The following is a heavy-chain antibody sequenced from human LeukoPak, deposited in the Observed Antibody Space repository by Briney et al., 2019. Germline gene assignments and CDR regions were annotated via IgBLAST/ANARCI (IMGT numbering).Heavy chain of an antibody. Sequence: PGGSLRLSCAASGFTFSGSAMHWVRQASGKGLEWVARIRSKANSYATAYAASVKGRFTISRDDSKNTAYLQMNSLKTEDTAVYYCTIYYYDSRGYFLNAFDIWGQGTMVTVSS. J-gene: IGHJ3*02. D-gene: IGHD3-22*01. CDR1: GFTFSGSA. CDR2: IRSKANSYAT. CDR3: TIYYYDSRGYFLNAFDI. V-gene: IGHV3-73*01.